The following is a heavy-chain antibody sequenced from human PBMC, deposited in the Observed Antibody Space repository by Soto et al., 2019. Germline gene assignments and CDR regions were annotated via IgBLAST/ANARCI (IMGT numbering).Heavy chain of an antibody. J-gene: IGHJ6*02. CDR1: GYTFSNYG. CDR2: ISTYNGNT. CDR3: GRDLYQSVFYYGMDV. V-gene: IGHV1-18*01. D-gene: IGHD2-2*01. Sequence: ASVKVSCKASGYTFSNYGMSWVRQAPGQGLEWMGWISTYNGNTNYAQKLQGRVTMTTDTSTSTAYMELRSLRSDDTAVYYCGRDLYQSVFYYGMDVWGQGTTVTVSS.